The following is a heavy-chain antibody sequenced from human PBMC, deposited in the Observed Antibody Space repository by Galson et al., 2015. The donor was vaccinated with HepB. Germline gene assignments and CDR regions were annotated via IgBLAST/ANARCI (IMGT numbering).Heavy chain of an antibody. CDR3: ARDYVWYYDFWSGEDAFDI. CDR2: ISSSSSYI. J-gene: IGHJ3*02. V-gene: IGHV3-21*01. Sequence: SLRLSCAASGFTFSSYSMNWVRQAPGKGLEWVSSISSSSSYIYYADSVKGRFTISRDNAKNSLYLQMNSLRAEDTAVYYCARDYVWYYDFWSGEDAFDIWGQGTMVTVSS. CDR1: GFTFSSYS. D-gene: IGHD3-3*01.